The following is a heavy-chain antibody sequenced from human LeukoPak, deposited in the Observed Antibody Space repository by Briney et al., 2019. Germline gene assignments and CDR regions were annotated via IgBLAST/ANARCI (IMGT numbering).Heavy chain of an antibody. CDR2: IYYSGST. Sequence: SETLSLTCTVSGGSISSGDYYWSWIRQPPGKGLEWIGYIYYSGSTYYNPSLKSRVTISVDTSKNQFSLKLSSVTAADTAVYYCARGDCSGGSCYFARRFEYFQHWGQGTLVTVSS. CDR1: GGSISSGDYY. V-gene: IGHV4-30-4*01. J-gene: IGHJ1*01. CDR3: ARGDCSGGSCYFARRFEYFQH. D-gene: IGHD2-15*01.